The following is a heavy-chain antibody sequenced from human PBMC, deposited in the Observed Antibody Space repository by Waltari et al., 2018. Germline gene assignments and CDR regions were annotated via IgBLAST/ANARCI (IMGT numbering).Heavy chain of an antibody. Sequence: QVQLQESGPGLVKPSETLSLTCTVSGGSISSYYWSWIRQPPGKGLEWIGYIYYSGSTNYNPSLKSRVTITADTSTDTAYMELSSLGSEDTAVYYCATMSSSLGADYWGQGTLVTVSS. D-gene: IGHD6-6*01. CDR1: GGSISSYY. J-gene: IGHJ4*02. CDR3: ATMSSSLGADY. V-gene: IGHV4-59*03. CDR2: IYYSGST.